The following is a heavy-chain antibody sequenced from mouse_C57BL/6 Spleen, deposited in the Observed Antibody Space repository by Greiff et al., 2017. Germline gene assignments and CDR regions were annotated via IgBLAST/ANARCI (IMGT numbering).Heavy chain of an antibody. Sequence: VQLQQPGAELVRPGSSVKLSCKASGYTFTSYWMHWVKQRPIQGLEWIGNIDPSDSETHYNQKFKDKATLTVDKSSSTAYMQLSSLTSADSAVYYCAREGITTVVAEAYWGQGTLVTVSA. V-gene: IGHV1-52*01. J-gene: IGHJ3*01. CDR2: IDPSDSET. CDR1: GYTFTSYW. D-gene: IGHD1-1*01. CDR3: AREGITTVVAEAY.